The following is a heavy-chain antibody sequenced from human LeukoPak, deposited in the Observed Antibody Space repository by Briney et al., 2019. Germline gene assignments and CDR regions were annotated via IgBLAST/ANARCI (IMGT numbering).Heavy chain of an antibody. D-gene: IGHD3-3*01. CDR3: ARGRMFVITIFGVVTPSNWFDP. CDR2: MNPNSGNT. V-gene: IGHV1-8*02. J-gene: IGHJ5*02. CDR1: GGTFSSYD. Sequence: ASVKVSCKASGGTFSSYDINWVRQATGQGLEWMGWMNPNSGNTGYAQKFQGRVTMTRNTSISTAYMELSSLRSEDTAVYYCARGRMFVITIFGVVTPSNWFDPWGQGTLVTVSS.